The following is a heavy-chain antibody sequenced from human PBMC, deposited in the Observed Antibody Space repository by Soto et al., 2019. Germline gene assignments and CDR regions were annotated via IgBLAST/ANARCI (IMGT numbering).Heavy chain of an antibody. V-gene: IGHV3-23*01. CDR3: ARDPNPRVRIASRSPPPDY. CDR1: GFTFSSYA. J-gene: IGHJ4*02. CDR2: ISGSGGST. D-gene: IGHD2-15*01. Sequence: TGGSLRLSCAASGFTFSSYAMSWVRQAPGKGLEWVSAISGSGGSTYYADSVKGRFTISRDNSKNTLYLQMNSLRAEDTAVYYCARDPNPRVRIASRSPPPDYWGQGTLVTVSS.